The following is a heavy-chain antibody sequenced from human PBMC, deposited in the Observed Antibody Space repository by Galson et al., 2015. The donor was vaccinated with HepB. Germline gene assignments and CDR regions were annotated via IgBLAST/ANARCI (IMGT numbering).Heavy chain of an antibody. V-gene: IGHV3-11*05. J-gene: IGHJ3*02. CDR3: ARDQSGSDGDYPHVDAFDI. CDR1: GFTFSDYY. Sequence: SLRLSCAASGFTFSDYYMSWIRQAPGKGLEWVSYISSSSSYTNYADSVKGRFTISRDNAKNSLYLQMNSLRAEDTAVYYCARDQSGSDGDYPHVDAFDIWGQGTMVTVSS. D-gene: IGHD4-17*01. CDR2: ISSSSSYT.